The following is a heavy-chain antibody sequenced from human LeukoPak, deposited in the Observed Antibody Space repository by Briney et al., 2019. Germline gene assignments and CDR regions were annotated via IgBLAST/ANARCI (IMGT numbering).Heavy chain of an antibody. J-gene: IGHJ4*02. D-gene: IGHD3-10*01. CDR1: GFTFSSYG. Sequence: GGSLRLSCAASGFTFSSYGMHWVRQAPGKGLEWVAVIWYDGSNKYYADSAKGRFTISRDNSKNTLYLQMNSLRAEDTAVYYCASGGKFGESSFDYWGQGTLVTVSS. CDR3: ASGGKFGESSFDY. CDR2: IWYDGSNK. V-gene: IGHV3-33*01.